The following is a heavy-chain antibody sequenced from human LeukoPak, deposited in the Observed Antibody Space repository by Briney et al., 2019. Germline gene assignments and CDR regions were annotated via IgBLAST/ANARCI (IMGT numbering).Heavy chain of an antibody. CDR2: IGGSGTGT. D-gene: IGHD6-13*01. V-gene: IGHV3-23*01. Sequence: GGSLRLSCAASGFPFSRWAMTWVRQAPGKGLEWVSVIGGSGTGTDYADSVKGRFTISRDNSKNTLYLQMNSLRSDDTAVYYCARDRGIAAAGDCYFDYWGQGTLVTVSS. CDR3: ARDRGIAAAGDCYFDY. CDR1: GFPFSRWA. J-gene: IGHJ4*02.